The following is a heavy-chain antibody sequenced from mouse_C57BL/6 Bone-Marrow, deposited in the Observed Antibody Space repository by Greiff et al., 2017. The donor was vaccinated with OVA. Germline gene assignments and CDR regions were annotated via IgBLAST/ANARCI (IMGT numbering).Heavy chain of an antibody. D-gene: IGHD1-1*01. CDR2: INPNNGGT. V-gene: IGHV1-26*01. CDR3: ARHGSSYVRWYFDV. J-gene: IGHJ1*03. Sequence: VQLQQSGPELVKPGASVKISCKASGYTFTDYYMNWVKQSHGKSLEWIGDINPNNGGTSYNQKFKGKATLTVDKSSSTAYMELRSLTSEDSAVYYCARHGSSYVRWYFDVWGTGTTVTVSS. CDR1: GYTFTDYY.